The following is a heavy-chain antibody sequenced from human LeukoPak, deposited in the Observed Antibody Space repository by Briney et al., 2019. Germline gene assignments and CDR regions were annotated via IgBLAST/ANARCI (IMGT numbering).Heavy chain of an antibody. V-gene: IGHV4-34*01. CDR1: GGSFSGYY. D-gene: IGHD3-3*01. CDR3: ARQCYDFWSGSERTHYFDY. Sequence: PSETLSLTCAVYGGSFSGYYWSWIRQPPGKGLEWIGEINHSGSTNYNPSLKSRVTISVDTSKNQFSLKLSSVTAADTAVYYCARQCYDFWSGSERTHYFDYWGQGTLVTVSS. J-gene: IGHJ4*02. CDR2: INHSGST.